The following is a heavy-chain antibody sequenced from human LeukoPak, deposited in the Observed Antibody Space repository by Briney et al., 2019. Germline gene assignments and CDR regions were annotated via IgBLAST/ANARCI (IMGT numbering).Heavy chain of an antibody. J-gene: IGHJ6*03. CDR3: ARDSNNYYYYMDV. Sequence: QSGGSLRLSCAASGFTFSSYWMSWVRQAPGKGLEWVAKIKQDGSEKYYVDSVKGRFTISRDNAKNSLYLQMNSLRAEDTSVYYCARDSNNYYYYMDVWGKGTTVTVSS. CDR2: IKQDGSEK. V-gene: IGHV3-7*01. CDR1: GFTFSSYW. D-gene: IGHD3-3*02.